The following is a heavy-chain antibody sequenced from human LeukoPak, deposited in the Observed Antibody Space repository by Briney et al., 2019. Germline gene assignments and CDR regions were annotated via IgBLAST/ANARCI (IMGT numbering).Heavy chain of an antibody. CDR3: ARSEGSYWSNFDY. V-gene: IGHV3-30*03. CDR2: ISYDGSNK. CDR1: GFIFSNYA. Sequence: PGGSLRLSCAASGFIFSNYAMGWVRQAPGKGLERVAVISYDGSNKYYADSVKGRFTISRDNSKNTLYLQMNSLRGEDTAVYYCARSEGSYWSNFDYWGQGTLVTVSS. J-gene: IGHJ4*02. D-gene: IGHD1-26*01.